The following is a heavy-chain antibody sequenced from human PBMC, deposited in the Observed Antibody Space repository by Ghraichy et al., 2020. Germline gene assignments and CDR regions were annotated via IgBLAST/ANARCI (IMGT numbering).Heavy chain of an antibody. CDR1: GYTFTGYY. D-gene: IGHD5-24*01. V-gene: IGHV1-2*02. CDR2: INPNSGGT. J-gene: IGHJ4*02. Sequence: ASVKVSCKASGYTFTGYYMHWVRQAPGQGLEWMGWINPNSGGTNYAQKFQGRVTMTRDTSISTAYMELSRLRSDDTAVYYCARLEGDGYNSELDYWGQGTLVTVSS. CDR3: ARLEGDGYNSELDY.